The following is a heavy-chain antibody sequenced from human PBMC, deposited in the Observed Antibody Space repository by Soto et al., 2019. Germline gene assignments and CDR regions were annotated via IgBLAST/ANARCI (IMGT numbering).Heavy chain of an antibody. J-gene: IGHJ6*03. CDR2: INHSGST. D-gene: IGHD6-6*01. Sequence: QVQLQQWGAGLLKPSETLSLTCAVYGGSFSGYYWSWIRQPPGKGLEWIGEINHSGSTNYNPSLKSRVTISVDTSKTQFSLKLSSVTAADTAVYYCARGRIAARYYYYYMDVWGKGTTVTVSS. CDR3: ARGRIAARYYYYYMDV. CDR1: GGSFSGYY. V-gene: IGHV4-34*01.